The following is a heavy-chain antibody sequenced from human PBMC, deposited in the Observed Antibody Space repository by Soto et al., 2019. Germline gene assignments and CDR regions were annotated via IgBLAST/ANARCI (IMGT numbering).Heavy chain of an antibody. CDR1: GFTFSSYG. J-gene: IGHJ6*02. D-gene: IGHD2-21*01. CDR3: AKDDPRLGGMDV. V-gene: IGHV3-30*18. Sequence: QVQLVESGGGVVQPGRSLRLSCAASGFTFSSYGMHWVRQAPGKGLEWVAVISYDGSNKYYADSVKGRFTISRDNSKNTLYLQMNSLRAEDTAVYYCAKDDPRLGGMDVWGQGTTVTVSS. CDR2: ISYDGSNK.